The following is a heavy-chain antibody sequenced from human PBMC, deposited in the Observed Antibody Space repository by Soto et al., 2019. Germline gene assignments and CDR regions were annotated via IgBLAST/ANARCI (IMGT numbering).Heavy chain of an antibody. V-gene: IGHV3-23*01. CDR1: GFTFSSYA. J-gene: IGHJ4*02. D-gene: IGHD3-10*01. CDR2: ISGSGGST. CDR3: AKAPRRYYGSGSYLSASDY. Sequence: GGSLRLSCAASGFTFSSYAMSWVRQAPGKGLEWVSAISGSGGSTYYADSVKGRFTISRDNSKNTLYLQMNSLRAEDTAVYYCAKAPRRYYGSGSYLSASDYWGQGTLVTVSS.